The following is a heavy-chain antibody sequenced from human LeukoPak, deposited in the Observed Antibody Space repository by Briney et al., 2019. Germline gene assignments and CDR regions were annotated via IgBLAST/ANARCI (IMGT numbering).Heavy chain of an antibody. V-gene: IGHV1-69*04. CDR1: GGTFSSYA. J-gene: IGHJ4*02. D-gene: IGHD3-22*01. CDR3: ARDRLYYYDSSGYYQTPDY. Sequence: SVKVSCKASGGTFSSYAISWVRQAPGQGLEWMGRIIPIFGIANYAQKFQGRVTITADKSTSTAYMELSSLRSGDTAVYYCARDRLYYYDSSGYYQTPDYWGQGTLVTVSS. CDR2: IIPIFGIA.